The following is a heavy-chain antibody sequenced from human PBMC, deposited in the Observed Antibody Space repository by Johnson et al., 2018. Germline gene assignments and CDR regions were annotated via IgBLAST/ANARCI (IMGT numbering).Heavy chain of an antibody. CDR2: IKQDGREK. D-gene: IGHD2-8*01. CDR1: GFTFSSYW. CDR3: ATINRGLMVYAIGYYGMDV. V-gene: IGHV3-7*03. Sequence: VQLVESGGGLVQPGGSLRLSCAASGFTFSSYWMSWVRQAPGKGLEWVANIKQDGREKYYVDSVKGRFTISRDNSKNTLYLQMNSLRAEDTAVYYCATINRGLMVYAIGYYGMDVWGQGTTVTVSS. J-gene: IGHJ6*02.